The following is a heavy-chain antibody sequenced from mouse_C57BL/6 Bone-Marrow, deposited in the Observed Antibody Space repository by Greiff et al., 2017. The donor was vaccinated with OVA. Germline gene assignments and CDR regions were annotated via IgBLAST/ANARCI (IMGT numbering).Heavy chain of an antibody. CDR3: ARDGAGYYAHYFDY. Sequence: EVQRVESGGDLVKPGGSLKLSCAASGFTFSSYGMSWVRQTPDKRLEWVATISSGGSYTYYPDSVKGRFTISRDNAKNTQYLQMSSLKSEDTAMYYCARDGAGYYAHYFDYWGQGTTLTVSS. CDR1: GFTFSSYG. CDR2: ISSGGSYT. J-gene: IGHJ2*01. V-gene: IGHV5-6*01. D-gene: IGHD2-3*01.